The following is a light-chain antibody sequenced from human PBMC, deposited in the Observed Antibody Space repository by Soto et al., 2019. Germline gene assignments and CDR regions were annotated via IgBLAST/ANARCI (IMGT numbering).Light chain of an antibody. Sequence: ESALTQSPGTLSLSPGERATLSCRATQSVTNNYFAWYQQKPGQTPRLLIYGVSSRATGIPDRFSGSGSGTDFTLTISRLEPEDFVVYYCQQYSSLPLTFGQGTKLEVK. CDR1: QSVTNNY. CDR2: GVS. V-gene: IGKV3-20*01. J-gene: IGKJ2*01. CDR3: QQYSSLPLT.